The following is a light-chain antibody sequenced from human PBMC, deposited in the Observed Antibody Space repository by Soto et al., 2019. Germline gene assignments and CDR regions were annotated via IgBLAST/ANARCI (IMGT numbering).Light chain of an antibody. CDR3: QQSYSSPRA. CDR2: AAS. Sequence: DIQMTQSPSSLSASVGDRVTITCRTSRSIEYFLNGFQQKPGKAPKLLIHAASSLQSGVPSRFSGSGSGTDFTLTISSLQPDDSATYYCQQSYSSPRAFGQGTKVEIK. J-gene: IGKJ1*01. CDR1: RSIEYF. V-gene: IGKV1-39*01.